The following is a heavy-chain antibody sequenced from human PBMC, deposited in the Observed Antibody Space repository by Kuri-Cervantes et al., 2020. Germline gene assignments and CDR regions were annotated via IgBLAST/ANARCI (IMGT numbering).Heavy chain of an antibody. CDR3: ARFMITFGGVIVSRYGMDV. Sequence: ASVKVSCKASGYTFTSYDINWVRQATGQGLEWMGWMNPNSGNTGYAQKFQGRVTMTRNTSISTAYMELSSLRSEDTAVYYCARFMITFGGVIVSRYGMDVWGQGTTVTVSS. D-gene: IGHD3-16*02. CDR1: GYTFTSYD. J-gene: IGHJ6*02. CDR2: MNPNSGNT. V-gene: IGHV1-8*01.